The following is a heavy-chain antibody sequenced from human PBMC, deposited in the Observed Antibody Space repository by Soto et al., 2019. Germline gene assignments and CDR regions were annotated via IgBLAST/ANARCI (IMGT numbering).Heavy chain of an antibody. D-gene: IGHD5-18*01. Sequence: EVQLLESGGGLVQPGGSLRLSCAASGFTFSSAAMSWVRQAPGKGLEWVSAISASGATTYYADSVKGRFTISRDNSKNTLSLQMNSLRAEDTAVYYCARDSGPGYTYVFGNWGQGTLVTLSS. CDR2: ISASGATT. J-gene: IGHJ4*02. CDR1: GFTFSSAA. CDR3: ARDSGPGYTYVFGN. V-gene: IGHV3-23*01.